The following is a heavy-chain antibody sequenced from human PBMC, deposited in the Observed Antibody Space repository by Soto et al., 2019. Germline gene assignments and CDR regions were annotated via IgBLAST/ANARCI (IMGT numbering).Heavy chain of an antibody. D-gene: IGHD6-25*01. Sequence: QVQLQQWGAGLLKPSETLSLNCAVYGGSFSGYYWSWIRQPPGKGLEWIGEINHRGSINYNPSLKLRVTMSVDTSKNQFSLKLNSVTAADTAAFYCARGSRMRIPAGSGRDYSSQGLGVWGQGTAVTVSS. CDR1: GGSFSGYY. CDR2: INHRGSI. CDR3: ARGSRMRIPAGSGRDYSSQGLGV. J-gene: IGHJ6*02. V-gene: IGHV4-34*01.